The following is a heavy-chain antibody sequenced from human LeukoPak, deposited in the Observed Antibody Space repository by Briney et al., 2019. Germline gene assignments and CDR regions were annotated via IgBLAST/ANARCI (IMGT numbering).Heavy chain of an antibody. CDR1: AGSISSYY. CDR2: ISYSGST. J-gene: IGHJ4*02. Sequence: SETLSLTCTVSAGSISSYYWSWIRQPPGKGLEWIGSISYSGSTYYNPSLKSRVTISVDTSKNQFSLKLSSVTAADTAVYYCARLKSDYYDSSGYHFDYWGQGTLVTVSS. V-gene: IGHV4-59*12. D-gene: IGHD3-22*01. CDR3: ARLKSDYYDSSGYHFDY.